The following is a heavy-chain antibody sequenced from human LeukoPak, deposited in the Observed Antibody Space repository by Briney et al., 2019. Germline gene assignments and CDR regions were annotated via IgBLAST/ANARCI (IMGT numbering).Heavy chain of an antibody. V-gene: IGHV4-30-2*01. J-gene: IGHJ6*02. CDR1: GGSISSGGYS. CDR2: IYHSGST. CDR3: ARKKGVADNTSPRMYYYYYGLDV. D-gene: IGHD3-10*01. Sequence: PSQTLSLTCAVSGGSISSGGYSWSWIRQPPGKGLEWIGYIYHSGSTYYNPSLKSRVTISVDRSKNQFSLKLSSVTAADTAVYYCARKKGVADNTSPRMYYYYYGLDVWGQGTTVTVSS.